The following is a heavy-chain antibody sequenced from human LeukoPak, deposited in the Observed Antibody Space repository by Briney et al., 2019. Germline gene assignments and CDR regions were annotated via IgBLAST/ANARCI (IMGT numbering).Heavy chain of an antibody. J-gene: IGHJ3*02. CDR1: GASLNNYY. V-gene: IGHV4-34*01. CDR2: IDHVGRS. Sequence: SETLSLTCAVYGASLNNYYWAWIRQSPVKGLEWIGEIDHVGRSRYNPSLKSRLTISVDTSKNQFSLRLSSVTAADTALYFCARPVYCSVTTCTGPLHIWGQGTMVTVSS. D-gene: IGHD2-15*01. CDR3: ARPVYCSVTTCTGPLHI.